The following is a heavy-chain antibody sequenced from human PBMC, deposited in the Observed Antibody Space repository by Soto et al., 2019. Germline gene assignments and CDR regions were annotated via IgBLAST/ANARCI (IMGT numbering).Heavy chain of an antibody. V-gene: IGHV4-31*03. CDR2: IYYSGST. CDR1: GGSISSGGYY. Sequence: SETLSLTCTVSGGSISSGGYYWSWIRQHPGKGLEWIGYIYYSGSTYYNPSLKSRVTISVDTSKNQFSLKLSSVTAADTAVYYCARVQGESGGYSGYDYGPWYFDYWGQGTLVTVSS. J-gene: IGHJ4*02. CDR3: ARVQGESGGYSGYDYGPWYFDY. D-gene: IGHD5-12*01.